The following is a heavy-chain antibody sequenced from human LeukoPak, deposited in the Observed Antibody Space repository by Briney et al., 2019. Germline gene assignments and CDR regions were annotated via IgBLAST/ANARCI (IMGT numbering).Heavy chain of an antibody. D-gene: IGHD3-22*01. CDR1: GGSISSSSYY. Sequence: KTSETLSLTCTVSGGSISSSSYYWGWIRQPPGKGLEWIGSIYYSGSTYYNPSLKSRVTISVDTSKNQFSLKLSSVTAADTAVYYCARDGVDSSGYYYSPGGYFDYWGQGTLVTVSS. CDR2: IYYSGST. CDR3: ARDGVDSSGYYYSPGGYFDY. V-gene: IGHV4-39*07. J-gene: IGHJ4*02.